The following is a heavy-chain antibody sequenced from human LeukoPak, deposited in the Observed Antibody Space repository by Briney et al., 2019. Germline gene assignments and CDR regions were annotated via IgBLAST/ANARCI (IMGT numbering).Heavy chain of an antibody. J-gene: IGHJ5*01. CDR3: ARRRENLYWFDS. Sequence: PSETLSLTCTVSGGSISSSDYYWAWIRQPPGKGLECIGAIHYDGRTYYTPSLKSRVTMSQDTSKSQFSLNLNSVTAADTAVYYCARRRENLYWFDSWGRGTLVTVSS. CDR2: IHYDGRT. D-gene: IGHD5-24*01. V-gene: IGHV4-39*01. CDR1: GGSISSSDYY.